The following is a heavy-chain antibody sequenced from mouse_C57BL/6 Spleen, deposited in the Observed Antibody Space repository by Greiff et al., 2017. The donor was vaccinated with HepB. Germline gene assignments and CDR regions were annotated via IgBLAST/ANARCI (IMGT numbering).Heavy chain of an antibody. CDR2: INPYNGGT. D-gene: IGHD1-1*01. CDR3: ARRGSSYDWYFDV. J-gene: IGHJ1*03. CDR1: GYTFTDYY. V-gene: IGHV1-19*01. Sequence: VQLKESGPVLVKPGASVKMSCKASGYTFTDYYMNWVKQSHGKSLEWIGVINPYNGGTSYNQKFKGKATLTVDKSSSTAYMELNSLTSEDSAVYYCARRGSSYDWYFDVWGTGTTVTVSS.